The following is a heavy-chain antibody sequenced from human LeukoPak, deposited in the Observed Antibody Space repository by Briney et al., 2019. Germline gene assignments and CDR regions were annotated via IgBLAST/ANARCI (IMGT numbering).Heavy chain of an antibody. CDR2: ISGSGSAI. CDR3: AREPFDY. Sequence: PGRSLRLSCAASGFTFSSSEMNWARQAPGKGLEWVSKISGSGSAIYYADSVKGRFTISRDNAKNSLYLQMNSLRAEDTAVYYCAREPFDYWGQGTLVTVSS. J-gene: IGHJ4*02. V-gene: IGHV3-48*03. CDR1: GFTFSSSE.